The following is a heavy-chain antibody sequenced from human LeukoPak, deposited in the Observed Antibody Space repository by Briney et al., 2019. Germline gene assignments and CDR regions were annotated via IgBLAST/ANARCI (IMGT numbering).Heavy chain of an antibody. J-gene: IGHJ4*02. CDR1: GGSISSASYY. Sequence: PSQTLSLTCTVSGGSISSASYYWSWIRQPAGKGLEWIGRIYISGSTNYKSSLKSRVTISVDTSKNQFSLKLSSVTAADTAVYYCARAYSNYLLVDWGQGTLVTVSS. CDR3: ARAYSNYLLVD. D-gene: IGHD4-11*01. CDR2: IYISGST. V-gene: IGHV4-61*02.